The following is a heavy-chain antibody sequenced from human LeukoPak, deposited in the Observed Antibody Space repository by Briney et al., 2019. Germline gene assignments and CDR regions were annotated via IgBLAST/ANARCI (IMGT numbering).Heavy chain of an antibody. J-gene: IGHJ1*01. D-gene: IGHD1-26*01. Sequence: PGGSLRLSCAAPGFTVSSNYMSWVRQAPGKGLEWVSVIYSGGSTYYADSVKGRFTISRDNSKNTLYLQMNSLRAEDTAVYYCARGFQQVGRTEYLQHWGQGTLVTVSS. V-gene: IGHV3-53*01. CDR3: ARGFQQVGRTEYLQH. CDR2: IYSGGST. CDR1: GFTVSSNY.